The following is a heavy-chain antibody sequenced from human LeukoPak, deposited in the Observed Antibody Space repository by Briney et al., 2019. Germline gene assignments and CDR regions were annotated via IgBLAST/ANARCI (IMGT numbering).Heavy chain of an antibody. V-gene: IGHV5-51*01. CDR1: GGTFSSYA. J-gene: IGHJ3*02. CDR3: ARQKYYYDSRDLAFDI. D-gene: IGHD3-22*01. Sequence: KVSCKASGGTFSSYAISWVRQMPGKGLEWMGIIYPGDSDTRYSPSFQGQVTISADKSISTAYLQWSSLKASDTAMYYCARQKYYYDSRDLAFDIWGQGTMVTVSS. CDR2: IYPGDSDT.